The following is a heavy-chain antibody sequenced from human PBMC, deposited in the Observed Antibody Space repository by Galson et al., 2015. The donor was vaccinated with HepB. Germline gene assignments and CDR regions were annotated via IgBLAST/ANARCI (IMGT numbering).Heavy chain of an antibody. CDR1: GFTFSSYS. J-gene: IGHJ4*02. CDR2: ISSSSDNI. D-gene: IGHD6-13*01. CDR3: ARGPGYSSSWYVIMFDY. Sequence: SLRLSCAASGFTFSSYSMNWVRQAPGKGLEWVSYISSSSDNIYYADSVRGRFTISRDNAKNSLYLQMNTLRAEDTAVYYCARGPGYSSSWYVIMFDYWGQGILVTVSS. V-gene: IGHV3-48*01.